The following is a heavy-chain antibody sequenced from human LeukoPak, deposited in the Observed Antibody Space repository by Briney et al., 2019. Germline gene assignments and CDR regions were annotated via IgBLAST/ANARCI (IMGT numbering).Heavy chain of an antibody. CDR3: AKDPHYDSSGYHDY. CDR1: GFTFSSYA. V-gene: IGHV3-23*01. D-gene: IGHD3-22*01. CDR2: ISGSGGST. Sequence: GGSLRLSCAASGFTFSSYAMSWVRQAPGKGLEWVSAISGSGGSTYYADSVKGRFTISRDNSKNTLYLQMNSLRAEDTAIYYCAKDPHYDSSGYHDYWGQGTLVTVSS. J-gene: IGHJ4*02.